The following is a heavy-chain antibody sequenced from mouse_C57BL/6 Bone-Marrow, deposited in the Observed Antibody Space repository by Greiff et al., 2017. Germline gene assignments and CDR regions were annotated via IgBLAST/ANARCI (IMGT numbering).Heavy chain of an antibody. CDR2: ISNLAYSI. D-gene: IGHD2-3*01. J-gene: IGHJ4*01. V-gene: IGHV5-15*01. CDR1: GFTFSDYG. Sequence: DVMLVESGGGLVQPGGSLKLSCAASGFTFSDYGMAWVRQAPRKGPEWVAFISNLAYSIYYADTVTGRFTISRENAKNTLDLEMSSLRSEDTAMYYCARWLLRAMDYWGQGTSVTVSS. CDR3: ARWLLRAMDY.